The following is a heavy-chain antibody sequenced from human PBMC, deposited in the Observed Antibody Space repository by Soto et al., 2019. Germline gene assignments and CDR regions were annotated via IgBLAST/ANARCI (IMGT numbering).Heavy chain of an antibody. V-gene: IGHV1-69*13. D-gene: IGHD1-26*01. Sequence: ASVKVSCKASGGTFSRYAISWVRQAPGQGLEWMGGIIPIFGTANYAQKFQGRVTITADESTSTAYMELSSLRFEDTAAYYCARAIVGPTTTGWLDPRRQGTLVTVSS. CDR1: GGTFSRYA. CDR3: ARAIVGPTTTGWLDP. J-gene: IGHJ5*02. CDR2: IIPIFGTA.